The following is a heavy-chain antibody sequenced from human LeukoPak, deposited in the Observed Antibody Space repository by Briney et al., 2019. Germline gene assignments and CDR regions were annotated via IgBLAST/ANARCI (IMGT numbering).Heavy chain of an antibody. CDR1: GFTFSGYA. CDR2: ISGGGGST. V-gene: IGHV3-23*01. D-gene: IGHD1-26*01. Sequence: GGSLRLSCAASGFTFSGYAMTWVRQAPGKGLEWVSAISGGGGSTYYADSVKGRFTISRDNAKNSLYLQMNSLRAEDTAVYYCAREVGASEFDYWGQGTLVTVSS. J-gene: IGHJ4*02. CDR3: AREVGASEFDY.